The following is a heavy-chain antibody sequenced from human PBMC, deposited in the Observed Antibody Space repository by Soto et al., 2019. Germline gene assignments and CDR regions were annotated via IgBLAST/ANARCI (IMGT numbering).Heavy chain of an antibody. CDR1: GFTFSSYA. CDR2: ISGSGGST. Sequence: EVQLLESGGGLVQPGGSLRLSCAASGFTFSSYAMSWVRQAPGKGLEWVSAISGSGGSTYYADSVKGRFTISRDNSKNTLYLQMNSLRAEDTAVYYCAKDRAMYYYDSSGYPDYWCQGTLVTVSS. J-gene: IGHJ4*02. D-gene: IGHD3-22*01. V-gene: IGHV3-23*01. CDR3: AKDRAMYYYDSSGYPDY.